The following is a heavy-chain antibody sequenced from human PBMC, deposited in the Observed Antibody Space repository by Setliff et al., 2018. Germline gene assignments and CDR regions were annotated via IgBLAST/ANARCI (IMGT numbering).Heavy chain of an antibody. D-gene: IGHD3-3*01. V-gene: IGHV1-18*01. CDR2: ISGYNGNT. J-gene: IGHJ4*02. CDR1: GYTFISYG. Sequence: ASVKVSCKTSGYTFISYGISWVRQAPGQGLEWMGWISGYNGNTDYAQNFQGRVTMTTDTSTSTAYMELRSLRSDDTAVYYCARVPRLEWLLPTFDSWGQGTLVTVPQ. CDR3: ARVPRLEWLLPTFDS.